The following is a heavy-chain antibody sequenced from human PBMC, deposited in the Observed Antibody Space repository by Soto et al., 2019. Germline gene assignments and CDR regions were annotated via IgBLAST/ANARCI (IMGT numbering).Heavy chain of an antibody. D-gene: IGHD2-21*01. Sequence: GGSLRLSCAASGFTFSNAWMSWVRQAPGKGLDWVGRIKSKTDGGATDYAAPVKGGFTISRDDSKNTLYLQMNSLKTEDTAVYYCATASEAGALFYCYLGIDVGGYGTTV. V-gene: IGHV3-15*01. J-gene: IGHJ6*02. CDR3: ATASEAGALFYCYLGIDV. CDR2: IKSKTDGGAT. CDR1: GFTFSNAW.